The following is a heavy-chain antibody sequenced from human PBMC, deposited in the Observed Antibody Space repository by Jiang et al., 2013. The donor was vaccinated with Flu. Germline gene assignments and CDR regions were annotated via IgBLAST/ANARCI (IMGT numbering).Heavy chain of an antibody. J-gene: IGHJ5*02. CDR2: IIPIFGIA. CDR3: ARADISYLLDGYNWFDP. D-gene: IGHD3-16*02. V-gene: IGHV1-69*04. Sequence: SGAEVKKPGASVKVSCKASGGTFSSYAITWVRQAPGQGLEWMGRIIPIFGIANYAQKFQGRVTITADKSTSTAYMELSSLRSEDTAVYYCARADISYLLDGYNWFDPWGQGTLVTVSS. CDR1: GGTFSSYA.